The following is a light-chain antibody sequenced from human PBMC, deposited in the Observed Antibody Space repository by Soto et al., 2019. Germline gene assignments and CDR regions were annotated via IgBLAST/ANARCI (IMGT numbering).Light chain of an antibody. CDR3: TYYLSRSHSYV. V-gene: IGLV2-8*01. CDR1: SSDVGAYDY. J-gene: IGLJ1*01. Sequence: VLTQPPSASGSPGQSVTISCTGTSSDVGAYDYVSWYQQHPGKAPKLMIYEINKRPSGVPDRFSGSKSGNTASMTVSGPQAEGEADYSSTYYLSRSHSYVFGTRTMLTVL. CDR2: EIN.